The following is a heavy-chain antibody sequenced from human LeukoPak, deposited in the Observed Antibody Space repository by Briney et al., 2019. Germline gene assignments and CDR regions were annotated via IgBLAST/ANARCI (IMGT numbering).Heavy chain of an antibody. CDR3: ATTFGKGNY. D-gene: IGHD3-16*01. CDR1: GGSVSSGSYY. CDR2: IYYSGST. V-gene: IGHV4-61*01. Sequence: PSEILSLTCTVSGGSVSSGSYYWSWIRQPPGKGLEWIGYIYYSGSTNYNPSLKSRVTISVDTSKNQFSLKLSSVTAADTAVYYCATTFGKGNYWGQGTLVTVSS. J-gene: IGHJ4*02.